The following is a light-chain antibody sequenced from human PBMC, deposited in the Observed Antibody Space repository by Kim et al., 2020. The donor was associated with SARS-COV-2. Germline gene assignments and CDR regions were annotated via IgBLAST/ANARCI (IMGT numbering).Light chain of an antibody. CDR1: NIGSKS. J-gene: IGLJ3*02. CDR3: QVWDSSCDQV. V-gene: IGLV3-21*04. Sequence: SYELTQPPSVSVAPGKTARITCGGNNIGSKSVHWYQQKPGQAPVLVIYYDSDRPSGIPERFSGSNSGNTATLTISRVEAGDEADYYCQVWDSSCDQVFGG. CDR2: YDS.